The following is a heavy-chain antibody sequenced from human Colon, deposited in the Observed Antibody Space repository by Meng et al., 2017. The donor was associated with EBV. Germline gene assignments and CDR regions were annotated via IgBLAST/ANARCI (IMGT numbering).Heavy chain of an antibody. J-gene: IGHJ4*02. CDR3: GRGGYYSFDY. CDR2: IYHSGST. V-gene: IGHV4-4*02. CDR1: SGSTCIVYW. Sequence: RLQVSVQGLGKPADASFLTSGVSSGSTCIVYWWPWVRQAPGKGLEWMGKIYHSGSTNYFPSSMSRITISANKTTNQFSLKLTSVITADTAVNYCGRGGYYSFDYWGQRTLVTVSS. D-gene: IGHD5-18*01.